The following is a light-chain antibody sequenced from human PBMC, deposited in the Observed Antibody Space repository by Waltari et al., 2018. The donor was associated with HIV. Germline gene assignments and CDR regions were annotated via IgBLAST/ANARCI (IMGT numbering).Light chain of an antibody. CDR2: DIG. CDR3: CSYAGTYTYV. J-gene: IGLJ1*01. Sequence: QSALTQPRSVSGSPGQTVTISCTGTSSDVGGYAYVPWFQQHPDKAPKLIIYDIGQRPSGVPDRFSGSKSGNTAFLTISGLQAEDEADYYCCSYAGTYTYVFGSGTEVTAL. CDR1: SSDVGGYAY. V-gene: IGLV2-11*01.